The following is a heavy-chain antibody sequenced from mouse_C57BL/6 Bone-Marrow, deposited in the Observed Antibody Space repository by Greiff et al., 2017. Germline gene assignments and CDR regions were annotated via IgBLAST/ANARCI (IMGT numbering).Heavy chain of an antibody. CDR2: IYPGSGST. J-gene: IGHJ2*01. CDR3: ARRWDYFDY. D-gene: IGHD1-1*02. CDR1: GYTFTSYW. Sequence: QVQLQQPGAELVKPGASVKMSCKASGYTFTSYWITWVKQRPGQGLEWIGDIYPGSGSTNYNEKFKSKATMTVDTSSSTAYMQLRSLTSEYSAVYYCARRWDYFDYGGKGTTLTVSS. V-gene: IGHV1-55*01.